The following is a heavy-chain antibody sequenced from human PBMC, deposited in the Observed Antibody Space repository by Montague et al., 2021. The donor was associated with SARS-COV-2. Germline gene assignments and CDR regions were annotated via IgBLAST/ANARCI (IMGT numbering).Heavy chain of an antibody. J-gene: IGHJ4*02. CDR3: ARDNYYYDTSGYPDY. Sequence: SLRLSCAASGFIFSSYVMNWLRQAPGKGLEWVSYISSSGITIYYADSVKGRFTISRDNAKNSLYLQMNSLRAEDTAVYYCARDNYYYDTSGYPDYWGQGTLVTVSS. D-gene: IGHD3-22*01. V-gene: IGHV3-48*03. CDR1: GFIFSSYV. CDR2: ISSSGITI.